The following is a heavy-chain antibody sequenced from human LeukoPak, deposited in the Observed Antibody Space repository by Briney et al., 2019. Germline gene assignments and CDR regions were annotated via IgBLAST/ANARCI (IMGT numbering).Heavy chain of an antibody. CDR2: IYSGGST. CDR3: ARASSGAKLYDPYFDY. Sequence: GGSLRLSCAASGFTVSSNYMSWVRQAPGKGLEWVSVIYSGGSTYYADSVKGRFTISRDNSKNTLYLQMNSLRAEDTAVYYCARASSGAKLYDPYFDYWGQGTLVTVSS. D-gene: IGHD5/OR15-5a*01. CDR1: GFTVSSNY. J-gene: IGHJ4*02. V-gene: IGHV3-53*01.